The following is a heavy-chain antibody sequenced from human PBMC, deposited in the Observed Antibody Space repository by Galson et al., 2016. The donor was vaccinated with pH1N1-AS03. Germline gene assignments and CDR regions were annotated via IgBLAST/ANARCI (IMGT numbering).Heavy chain of an antibody. D-gene: IGHD3-10*01. V-gene: IGHV3-74*01. Sequence: CAASGFTFGGYWMHWVRHGPGKGLEWVSHIHTDGSRTTYADSVKGRFTISRDDAKNTLYLQMSSLRAEDTAVYYCARVYYYGSAGSYSLDYWGQGTLVTVSS. CDR2: IHTDGSRT. J-gene: IGHJ4*02. CDR1: GFTFGGYW. CDR3: ARVYYYGSAGSYSLDY.